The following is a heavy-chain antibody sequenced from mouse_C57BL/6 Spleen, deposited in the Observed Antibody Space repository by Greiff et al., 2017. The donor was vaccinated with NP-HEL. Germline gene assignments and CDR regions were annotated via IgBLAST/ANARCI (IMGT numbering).Heavy chain of an antibody. J-gene: IGHJ2*01. CDR1: GYTFTSYW. Sequence: QVQLQQPGAELVMPGASVKLSCKASGYTFTSYWMHWVKQRPGQGLEWIGEIDPSDSYTNYNQKFKGKSTLTVDKSSSTAYMQLSSLTSEDSAVYYCARKNGYSYVDYWGQGTTLTVSS. D-gene: IGHD2-3*01. V-gene: IGHV1-69*01. CDR3: ARKNGYSYVDY. CDR2: IDPSDSYT.